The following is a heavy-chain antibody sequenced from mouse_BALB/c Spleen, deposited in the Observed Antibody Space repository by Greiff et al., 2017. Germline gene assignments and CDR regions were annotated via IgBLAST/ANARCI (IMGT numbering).Heavy chain of an antibody. D-gene: IGHD2-5*01. CDR2: IWGDGST. Sequence: VQLQQSGPGLVAPSQSLSITCTVSGFSLTGYGVNWVRQPPGKGLEWLGMIWGDGSTDYNSALNSRLSISKDNSKSQVFLKMNSLQTDDTARYYCARDEGYSNYAWFAYWGQGTLVTVSA. V-gene: IGHV2-6-7*01. J-gene: IGHJ3*01. CDR1: GFSLTGYG. CDR3: ARDEGYSNYAWFAY.